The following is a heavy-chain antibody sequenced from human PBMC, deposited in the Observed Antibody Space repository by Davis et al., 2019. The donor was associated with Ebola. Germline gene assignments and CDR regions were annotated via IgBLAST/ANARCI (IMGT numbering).Heavy chain of an antibody. J-gene: IGHJ3*02. V-gene: IGHV3-30*04. CDR2: MAIDGSNVK. CDR3: ARTQGSSGYYYVEPADAFDI. Sequence: PGGSLRLSCAASGFTFSSYVMHWVRQAPGKGLEWVAVMAIDGSNVKQYTDSVKGRFTISRDNSKNTLYLQMNSLRAEDTAVYYCARTQGSSGYYYVEPADAFDIWGQGTMVTVSS. D-gene: IGHD3-22*01. CDR1: GFTFSSYV.